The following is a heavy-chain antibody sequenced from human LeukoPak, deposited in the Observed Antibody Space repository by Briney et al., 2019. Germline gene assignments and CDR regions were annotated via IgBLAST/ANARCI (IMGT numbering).Heavy chain of an antibody. CDR1: GFRFSDYW. CDR2: ISSDGTTT. Sequence: GGSLRLSCAASGFRFSDYWMHWVRQAPGKGLVWVSRISSDGTTTSYADSVKGRFTISRDDAKSTLYLQMNSLRGEDTAVYYCARAPGRNEAFDMWGQGTMVTVSS. D-gene: IGHD1-26*01. J-gene: IGHJ3*02. CDR3: ARAPGRNEAFDM. V-gene: IGHV3-74*01.